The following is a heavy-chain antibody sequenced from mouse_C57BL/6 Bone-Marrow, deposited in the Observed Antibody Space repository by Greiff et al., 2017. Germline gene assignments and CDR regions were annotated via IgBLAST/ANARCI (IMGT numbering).Heavy chain of an antibody. CDR2: IDPSDSYT. CDR1: GYTFTSYW. CDR3: ARGGYALAY. Sequence: QVQLQQPGAELVMPGASVKLSCKASGYTFTSYWMHWVKQRPGQGLAWIGEIDPSDSYTNYNQKLKGKSTLTVDKSSSTAYMQLSSLTSEDSAVYYWARGGYALAYWGQGTLVTVSA. J-gene: IGHJ3*01. V-gene: IGHV1-69*01. D-gene: IGHD3-1*01.